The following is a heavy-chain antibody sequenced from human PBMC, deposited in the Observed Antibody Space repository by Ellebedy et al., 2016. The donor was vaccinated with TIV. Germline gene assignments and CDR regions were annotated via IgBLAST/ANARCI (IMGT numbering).Heavy chain of an antibody. CDR2: INPNSGGT. J-gene: IGHJ6*02. CDR1: GYTFTGYY. Sequence: ASVKVSCKASGYTFTGYYMHWVRQAPGQGLEWMGWINPNSGGTNYAQKFQGWVTMTRDTSTNAAYMELSSLRSEDRAMYYCGRDWLVVDSYSDMDVWGQGTTVTVSS. CDR3: GRDWLVVDSYSDMDV. D-gene: IGHD2-15*01. V-gene: IGHV1-2*04.